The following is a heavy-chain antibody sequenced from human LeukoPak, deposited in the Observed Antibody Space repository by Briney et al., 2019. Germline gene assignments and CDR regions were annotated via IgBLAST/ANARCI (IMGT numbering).Heavy chain of an antibody. CDR2: IKGKVDGETT. V-gene: IGHV3-15*01. CDR1: GFTFTNAW. Sequence: KTGGSLRLSCAASGFTFTNAWMNWVRQAPGKGLEWVGRIKGKVDGETTDYAAPVKGRFTISRDDSRNTLYLQMHSLKTEDTAVYFCTREQLLADFDYWGQGTLVTVSS. J-gene: IGHJ4*02. D-gene: IGHD6-19*01. CDR3: TREQLLADFDY.